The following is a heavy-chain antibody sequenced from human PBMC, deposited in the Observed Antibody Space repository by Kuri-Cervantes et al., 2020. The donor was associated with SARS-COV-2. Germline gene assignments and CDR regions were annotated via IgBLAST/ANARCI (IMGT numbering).Heavy chain of an antibody. V-gene: IGHV1-2*04. CDR1: GYTFTGYY. Sequence: ASVKVSCKASGYTFTGYYMHWVRQAPGQGLEWMGWINPNSGGTNYAQKFQGWVTMTRDTSINTACMELSRLRSDDTAVYYCARARVRGLITAYYYYGMDVWGQGTTVTVSS. CDR3: ARARVRGLITAYYYYGMDV. D-gene: IGHD3-10*01. J-gene: IGHJ6*02. CDR2: INPNSGGT.